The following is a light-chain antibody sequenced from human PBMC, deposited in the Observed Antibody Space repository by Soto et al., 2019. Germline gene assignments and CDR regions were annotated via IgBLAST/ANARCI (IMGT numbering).Light chain of an antibody. CDR1: ESISRH. J-gene: IGKJ5*01. Sequence: DIQISQSPSSRSASVGDRVSITSPAAESISRHLNWYQKKKGRAPDLIIYAASTLQNGVPSRLPGSVYGKEFTLTITGLQLEEGATYYGQQDYSTLATFGQGTRLEIK. CDR2: AAS. V-gene: IGKV1-39*01. CDR3: QQDYSTLAT.